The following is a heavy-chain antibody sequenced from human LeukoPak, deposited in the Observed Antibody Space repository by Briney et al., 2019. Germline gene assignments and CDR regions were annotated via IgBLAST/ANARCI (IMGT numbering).Heavy chain of an antibody. D-gene: IGHD3-22*01. CDR1: GGSISSGGYY. Sequence: PSETLSLTCTVSGGSISSGGYYWSWIRQHPGKGLEWIGYIYYSGSTYYNPSLKSRVTISVDTSKNQFSLKLSPVTAADTAVYYCARGYYDSSGYAFDIWGQGTMVTVSS. CDR3: ARGYYDSSGYAFDI. J-gene: IGHJ3*02. CDR2: IYYSGST. V-gene: IGHV4-31*03.